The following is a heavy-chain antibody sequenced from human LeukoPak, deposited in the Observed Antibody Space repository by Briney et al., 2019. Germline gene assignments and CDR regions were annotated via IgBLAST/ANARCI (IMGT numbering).Heavy chain of an antibody. Sequence: SETLSLTCTVSGGSINSYYWDWIRQPPGKGLEWIGHIYYSGSSNYNPSLKSRVTISVDTSKNQFSLKLSSVTAADTAVYYCARGWPSFDYWGQGTLVTVAS. D-gene: IGHD6-13*01. V-gene: IGHV4-59*01. CDR2: IYYSGSS. J-gene: IGHJ4*02. CDR3: ARGWPSFDY. CDR1: GGSINSYY.